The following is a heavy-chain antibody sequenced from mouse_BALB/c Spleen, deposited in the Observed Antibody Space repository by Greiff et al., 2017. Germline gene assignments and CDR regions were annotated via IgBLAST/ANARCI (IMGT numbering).Heavy chain of an antibody. CDR1: GFTFSSYA. J-gene: IGHJ3*01. CDR2: ISSGGST. CDR3: ARDGGTTATSWFAY. Sequence: EVKLMESGGGLVKPGGSLKLSCAASGFTFSSYAMSWVRQTPEKRLEWVASISSGGSTYYPDSVKGRFTISRDNARNILYLQMSSLRSEDTAMYYCARDGGTTATSWFAYWGQGTLVTVSA. V-gene: IGHV5-6-5*01. D-gene: IGHD1-2*01.